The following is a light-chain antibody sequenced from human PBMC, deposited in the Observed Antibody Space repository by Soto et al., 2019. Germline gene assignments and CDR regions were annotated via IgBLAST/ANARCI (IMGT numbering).Light chain of an antibody. CDR1: SSDIGNYDF. CDR3: SSYTTSTSFIL. V-gene: IGLV2-14*01. Sequence: QSALNQPASVSGSPGQSITISCTGTSSDIGNYDFVSWYQQVPGTAPKAMIYEVSSRPSGVSNRFSGSKSGNTASLTISGLQAEDEAYYYCSSYTTSTSFILFGGGTKVTVL. J-gene: IGLJ2*01. CDR2: EVS.